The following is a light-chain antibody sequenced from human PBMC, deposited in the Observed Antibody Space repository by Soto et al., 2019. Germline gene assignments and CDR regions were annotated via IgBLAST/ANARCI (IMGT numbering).Light chain of an antibody. Sequence: DIQMTQSPSTLSASVGDRVTITCRASQSISSWLAWYQQKPGKAPKLLIYKASSLESGVPPRFSGGGSGTEFTLTISSLQPDDFATYYCQQYNSYPFTFGPGTKVDIK. CDR3: QQYNSYPFT. J-gene: IGKJ3*01. CDR1: QSISSW. CDR2: KAS. V-gene: IGKV1-5*03.